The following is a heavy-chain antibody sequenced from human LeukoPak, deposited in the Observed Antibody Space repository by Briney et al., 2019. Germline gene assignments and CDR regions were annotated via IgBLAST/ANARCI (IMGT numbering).Heavy chain of an antibody. J-gene: IGHJ5*02. CDR3: ARVSEGIVPAVIIGFDP. V-gene: IGHV4-59*01. D-gene: IGHD2-2*02. Sequence: SETLSLTCTVSGGSISSYYWSWIRQPPGKGLEWIGYIYYSGSTNYNPSLKSRVTISVDTSKNQFSLKLSSVTAADTAVYYCARVSEGIVPAVIIGFDPWGQGTLVTVSS. CDR1: GGSISSYY. CDR2: IYYSGST.